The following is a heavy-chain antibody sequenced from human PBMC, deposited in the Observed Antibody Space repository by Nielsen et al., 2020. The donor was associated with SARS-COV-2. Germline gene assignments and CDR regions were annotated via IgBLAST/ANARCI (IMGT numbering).Heavy chain of an antibody. V-gene: IGHV3-23*01. CDR2: ISGSGGST. Sequence: GGSLRLSCAASGFTFSSYAMSWVRQAPGKGLEWVSAISGSGGSTYYADSVKGRFTISRDNSKNTLYLQMNSLRAEDTAVYYCAKKLGSSSNWNDAFDIWGQGTMVTVSS. J-gene: IGHJ3*02. CDR1: GFTFSSYA. D-gene: IGHD6-13*01. CDR3: AKKLGSSSNWNDAFDI.